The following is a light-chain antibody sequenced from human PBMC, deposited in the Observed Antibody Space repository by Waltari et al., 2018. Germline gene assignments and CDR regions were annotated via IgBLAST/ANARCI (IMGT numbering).Light chain of an antibody. CDR2: DAS. J-gene: IGKJ3*01. CDR1: QSVSSY. CDR3: HQRTNWPLA. Sequence: EIVLTQSPATLSLSPGESATLSCRASQSVSSYLAWYQQKPGQAPSLLIYDASTRATGIPARFSGSGSGTDFTLTISSLEPEDFAVYYCHQRTNWPLAFGPGTKVDFK. V-gene: IGKV3-11*01.